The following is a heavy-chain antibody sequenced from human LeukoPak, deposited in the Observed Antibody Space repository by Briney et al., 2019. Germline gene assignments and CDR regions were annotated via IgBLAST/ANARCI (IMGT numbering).Heavy chain of an antibody. J-gene: IGHJ4*02. CDR3: ARLMDRDGYNFVFDY. V-gene: IGHV4-59*08. CDR1: GGSISSYY. D-gene: IGHD5-24*01. CDR2: IYYSGST. Sequence: SETLSLTCTVSGGSISSYYWSWIRQPPGKGLEWIGYIYYSGSTNYNPSLKSRVTISVDTSKNQFSLKLSSVTAADTAVYYCARLMDRDGYNFVFDYWGQGTLATVSS.